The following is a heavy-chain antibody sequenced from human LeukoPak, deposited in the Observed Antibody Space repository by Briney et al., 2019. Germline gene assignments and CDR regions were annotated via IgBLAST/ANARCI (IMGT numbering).Heavy chain of an antibody. D-gene: IGHD6-19*01. CDR3: ARESSSGWGDNYYYGMDV. CDR1: GYTFTSYA. Sequence: ASVKVSCKASGYTFTSYAISWVRQAPGQGLEWMGWISAHTGNTNYAQNVQGRVTMTTDTSTTTAYMELRSLRSDDTRMYYCARESSSGWGDNYYYGMDVWGPGTRSPSP. J-gene: IGHJ6*02. V-gene: IGHV1-18*01. CDR2: ISAHTGNT.